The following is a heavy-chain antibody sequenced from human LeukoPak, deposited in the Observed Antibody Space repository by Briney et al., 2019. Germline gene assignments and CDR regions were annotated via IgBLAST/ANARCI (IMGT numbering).Heavy chain of an antibody. CDR3: AVVGVTIRDAFDI. J-gene: IGHJ3*02. Sequence: SETLSLTCTVSGGSISSYYWSWIRQPPGEGLEWIGYIYYSGSTNYNPSLKSRVTISVDTSKNQFSLKLSSVTAADTAVYYCAVVGVTIRDAFDIWGQGTMVTVSS. CDR2: IYYSGST. V-gene: IGHV4-59*01. CDR1: GGSISSYY. D-gene: IGHD1-26*01.